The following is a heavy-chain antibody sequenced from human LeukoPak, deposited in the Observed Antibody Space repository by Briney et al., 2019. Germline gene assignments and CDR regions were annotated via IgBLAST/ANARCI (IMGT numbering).Heavy chain of an antibody. CDR2: ISSSSRYI. V-gene: IGHV3-21*01. J-gene: IGHJ1*01. Sequence: GGSLRLSCAASGFTFSSYSMNWVRQAPGKGLEWVSSISSSSRYIYYADSVKGRFTISRDNAKNSLYLQMNSLRAEDTAVYYCARGYSSGWEYFQHWGQGTLVTVSS. CDR3: ARGYSSGWEYFQH. CDR1: GFTFSSYS. D-gene: IGHD6-19*01.